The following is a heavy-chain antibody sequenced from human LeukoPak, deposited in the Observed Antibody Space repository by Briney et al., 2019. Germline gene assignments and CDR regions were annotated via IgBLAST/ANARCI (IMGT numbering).Heavy chain of an antibody. Sequence: GGSLRLSCVASEFSPTNFWMTWVRRAPGRGLEWVANIKHDGSEKFYVDSVKGRFTISRDNAKNSLYLQMNSLRAEDTAVYYCATFVGIVSGTYTVPGGLLVWGKATTVTVSS. CDR1: EFSPTNFW. CDR2: IKHDGSEK. D-gene: IGHD2-2*03. CDR3: ATFVGIVSGTYTVPGGLLV. V-gene: IGHV3-7*01. J-gene: IGHJ6*04.